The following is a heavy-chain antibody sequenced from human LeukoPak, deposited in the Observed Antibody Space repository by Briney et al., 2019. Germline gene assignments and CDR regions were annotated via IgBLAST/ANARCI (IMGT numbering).Heavy chain of an antibody. V-gene: IGHV3-43*02. CDR1: GFTSDDYA. D-gene: IGHD6-19*01. J-gene: IGHJ5*02. Sequence: QPGGSLRLSCAASGFTSDDYAMHWVRQAPGKGLEWLSLISGDGTIIYYSDSVKGRFTISRDNSKNSLYLQMNSLTTEDTALYYCAKDRAPIRVAGTGIGSWGQGSLVTVSS. CDR2: ISGDGTII. CDR3: AKDRAPIRVAGTGIGS.